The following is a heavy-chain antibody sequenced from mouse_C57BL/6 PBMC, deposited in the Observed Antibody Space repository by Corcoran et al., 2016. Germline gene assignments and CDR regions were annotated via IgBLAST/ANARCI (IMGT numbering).Heavy chain of an antibody. D-gene: IGHD3-2*02. CDR2: INTYSGVP. Sequence: QIQLVQSGPELKKPGETVKISCKASGYTFTTYGMSWVKQAPGKGLKWMGWINTYSGVPTYADDFKGRFAFSLETSASTAYLQINNLKNEDTATYICARLGAAQATYWFAYWGQGTLVTVSA. CDR1: GYTFTTYG. V-gene: IGHV9-3*01. J-gene: IGHJ3*01. CDR3: ARLGAAQATYWFAY.